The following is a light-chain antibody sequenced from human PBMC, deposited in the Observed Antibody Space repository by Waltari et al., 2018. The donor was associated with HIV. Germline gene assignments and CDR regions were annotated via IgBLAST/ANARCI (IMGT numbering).Light chain of an antibody. V-gene: IGLV2-14*01. CDR3: SSFTTSNSLL. CDR2: EVS. J-gene: IGLJ2*01. Sequence: QSALTQPASVSGSPGQSITVSCTGTSSDVGAYDFVSWYQQPPGIAPKLVIYEVSNRPSGISDRFSGSKSGNTASLTISGLQTEDEADYYCSSFTTSNSLLFGGGTKVTVL. CDR1: SSDVGAYDF.